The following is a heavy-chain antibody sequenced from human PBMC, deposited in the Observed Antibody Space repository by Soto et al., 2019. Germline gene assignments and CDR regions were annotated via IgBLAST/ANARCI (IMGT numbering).Heavy chain of an antibody. J-gene: IGHJ5*02. CDR3: ARVREGSGWYIDWFGP. CDR1: GYTFTSYA. Sequence: QVQLVQSGAEVKKPGASVKVSCKASGYTFTSYAMHWVRQAPGQRLEWMGWINAGNGNTKYSQKFQGRVTITRDTSASTAYMELSSLRSEDTAVYYCARVREGSGWYIDWFGPWGQGTLVTVSS. V-gene: IGHV1-3*01. D-gene: IGHD6-19*01. CDR2: INAGNGNT.